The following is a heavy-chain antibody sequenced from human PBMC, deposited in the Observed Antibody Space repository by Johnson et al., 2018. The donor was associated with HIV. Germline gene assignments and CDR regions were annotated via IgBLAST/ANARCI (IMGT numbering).Heavy chain of an antibody. J-gene: IGHJ3*02. D-gene: IGHD1-26*01. Sequence: QVQLVESGGGVVQPGRSLRLSCAASGFTFSSYGMHWVRQAPGKGLEWVAVIWYDGSKKYYADSVKGRLTISRDNSKNTLYLQMNSLSTEDTALYYCARSLGSQPLRGAFDIWGQGTMVTVSS. CDR2: IWYDGSKK. V-gene: IGHV3-33*01. CDR1: GFTFSSYG. CDR3: ARSLGSQPLRGAFDI.